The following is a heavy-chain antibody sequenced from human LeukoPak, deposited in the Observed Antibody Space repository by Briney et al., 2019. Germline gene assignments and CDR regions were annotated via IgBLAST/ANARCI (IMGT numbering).Heavy chain of an antibody. V-gene: IGHV1-18*01. Sequence: APVKVSCKASGYIFTGYGFTWVRQAPGQGLEWMGWISAYSDNANYAQNLQGRVTMTTDTSTSTAYMELRSLRSDDTAVYYCGRVGYCSSSSCPANYYYYYYTDVWGKGTTVTISS. CDR3: GRVGYCSSSSCPANYYYYYYTDV. CDR2: ISAYSDNA. CDR1: GYIFTGYG. J-gene: IGHJ6*03. D-gene: IGHD2-2*01.